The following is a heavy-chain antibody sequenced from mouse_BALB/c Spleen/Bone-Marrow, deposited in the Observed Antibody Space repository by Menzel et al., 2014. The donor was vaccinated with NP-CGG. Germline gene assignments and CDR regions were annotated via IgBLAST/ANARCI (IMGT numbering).Heavy chain of an antibody. Sequence: QVQLQQSGAELVRPGTSVKVSCKASGHAFTNYLLEWVKQRPGQGLEWIGVINPGSGGTKYNEKFKGKATLTVDKSSSTAYMQLSNLTSDDSAAYFCARRNRDYYAMDYWGQGTSVTVSS. CDR3: ARRNRDYYAMDY. J-gene: IGHJ4*01. CDR1: GHAFTNYL. V-gene: IGHV1-54*01. CDR2: INPGSGGT.